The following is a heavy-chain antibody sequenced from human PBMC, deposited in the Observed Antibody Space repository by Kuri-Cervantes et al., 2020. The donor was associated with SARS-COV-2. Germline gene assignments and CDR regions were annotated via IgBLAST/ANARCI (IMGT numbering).Heavy chain of an antibody. V-gene: IGHV4-4*07. Sequence: ETLSLTCTVSGGSISSYYWSWIRQPAGKGLEWIGRIYTSGSTNYNPSLKSRVTMSVDTSKNQFSLKLSPVTAADTAVYYCARDADSSGSLDYWGQGTLVTVSS. D-gene: IGHD3-22*01. CDR2: IYTSGST. CDR1: GGSISSYY. CDR3: ARDADSSGSLDY. J-gene: IGHJ4*02.